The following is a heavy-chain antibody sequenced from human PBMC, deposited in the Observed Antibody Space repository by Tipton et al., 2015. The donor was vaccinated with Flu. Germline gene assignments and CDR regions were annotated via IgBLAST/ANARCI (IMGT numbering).Heavy chain of an antibody. V-gene: IGHV4-39*07. CDR2: IYYSGST. CDR3: ARSIAVSMDV. Sequence: LRLSCTVSGGSISSSSYYWGWIRQPPGKGLEWIGSIYYSGSTYYNPSPKSRVTISVDTSKNQFSLKLSSVTAADTAVYYCARSIAVSMDVWGQGATVTVSS. D-gene: IGHD6-19*01. CDR1: GGSISSSSYY. J-gene: IGHJ6*02.